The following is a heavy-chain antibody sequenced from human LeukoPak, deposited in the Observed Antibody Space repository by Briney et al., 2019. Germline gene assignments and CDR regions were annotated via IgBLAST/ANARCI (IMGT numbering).Heavy chain of an antibody. V-gene: IGHV4-38-2*02. Sequence: SETLSLTCAVSGHSIDNGHYWGWIRQPPGKGLEWIGSMYHSGTTCYNPSLKSRVTISVDTSKNQFSLKLTSVTAADAVVYYCARDFSVNSQKVAVLPDAFDVWGPGTNIIVSS. CDR3: ARDFSVNSQKVAVLPDAFDV. CDR2: MYHSGTT. CDR1: GHSIDNGHY. J-gene: IGHJ3*01. D-gene: IGHD2-8*02.